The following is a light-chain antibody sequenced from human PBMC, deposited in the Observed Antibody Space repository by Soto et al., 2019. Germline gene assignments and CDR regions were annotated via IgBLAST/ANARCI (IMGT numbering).Light chain of an antibody. J-gene: IGLJ2*01. CDR3: LSYVSSLSGVI. CDR2: GNS. V-gene: IGLV1-40*01. CDR1: SSNIGAGYD. Sequence: QSVLTQPPSVSGAPGQRVTISCTGSSSNIGAGYDVHWYQQLPGTAPKLLIYGNSNRPSGVPDRFSGSKSGTSASLAITGLQTEDEADYYCLSYVSSLSGVIFGGGTTLTVL.